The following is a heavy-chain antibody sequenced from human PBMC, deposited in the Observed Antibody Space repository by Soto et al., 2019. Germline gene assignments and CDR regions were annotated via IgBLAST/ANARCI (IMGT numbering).Heavy chain of an antibody. D-gene: IGHD2-15*01. CDR1: GGSISSGGYS. Sequence: PSETLSLPCAVSGGSISSGGYSWSWIRQPPGKGLEWIGYIYHSGSTYYNPSLKSRVTISVDRSKNQFSLKLSSVTAADTAVYYCARGYCSGGSCLHNWFDPWGQGTLVTVSS. J-gene: IGHJ5*02. V-gene: IGHV4-30-2*01. CDR3: ARGYCSGGSCLHNWFDP. CDR2: IYHSGST.